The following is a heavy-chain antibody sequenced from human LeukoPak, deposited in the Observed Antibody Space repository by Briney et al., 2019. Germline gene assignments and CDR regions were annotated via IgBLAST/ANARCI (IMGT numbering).Heavy chain of an antibody. D-gene: IGHD6-13*01. V-gene: IGHV1-69*13. J-gene: IGHJ5*02. CDR2: IIPIFGTA. CDR1: GGTFSSYA. CDR3: AREPVAAAVGFDP. Sequence: ASVKVPCKASGGTFSSYAISWVRQAPGQGLEWMGGIIPIFGTANYAQKFQGRVAITADESTGTAYMELSSLRSEDTAVYYCAREPVAAAVGFDPWGQGTLVTVSS.